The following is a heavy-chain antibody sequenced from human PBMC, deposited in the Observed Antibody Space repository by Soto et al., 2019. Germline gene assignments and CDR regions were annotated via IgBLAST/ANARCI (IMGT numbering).Heavy chain of an antibody. CDR1: KFTFSSYN. J-gene: IGHJ3*02. Sequence: GGSLRLSCAASKFTFSSYNMNWVCQAPGKGLEWVSSISSTSNYIYYADSVKGRFTISRDNAKNSLYLQMNSLRAEDTAVYYCVRGVSSGYYQSRLDAFDIWGQGTMVTVSS. V-gene: IGHV3-21*01. CDR2: ISSTSNYI. CDR3: VRGVSSGYYQSRLDAFDI. D-gene: IGHD3-22*01.